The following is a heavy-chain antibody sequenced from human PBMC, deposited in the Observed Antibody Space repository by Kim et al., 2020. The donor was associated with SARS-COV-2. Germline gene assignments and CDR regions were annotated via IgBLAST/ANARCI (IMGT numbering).Heavy chain of an antibody. CDR3: AKADSSGYYSAQNFDY. D-gene: IGHD3-22*01. Sequence: DSVKGRFTISRDNSKNPLYLQMNSLRDEDTAVYYCAKADSSGYYSAQNFDYWGQGTLVTVSS. J-gene: IGHJ4*02. V-gene: IGHV3-23*01.